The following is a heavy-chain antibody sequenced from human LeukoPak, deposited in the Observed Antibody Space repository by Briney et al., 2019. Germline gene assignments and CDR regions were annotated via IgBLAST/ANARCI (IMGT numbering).Heavy chain of an antibody. J-gene: IGHJ3*02. Sequence: SETLSLTCAVYGGSFSGYYWSWIRQPPRKGLELIGEINHSGSTNYNPSLKSRVTISVDTSKNQFSLKLSSVTAADTAVYYCARGGIAPVAFDIWGQGTIVTVSS. CDR2: INHSGST. CDR1: GGSFSGYY. V-gene: IGHV4-34*01. CDR3: ARGGIAPVAFDI. D-gene: IGHD6-13*01.